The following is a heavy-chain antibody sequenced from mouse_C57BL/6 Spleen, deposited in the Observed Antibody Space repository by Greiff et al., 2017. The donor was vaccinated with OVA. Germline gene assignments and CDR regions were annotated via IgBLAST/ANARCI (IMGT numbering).Heavy chain of an antibody. CDR3: ARYGNYVGFDY. J-gene: IGHJ2*01. D-gene: IGHD2-10*02. CDR2: INYDGSST. V-gene: IGHV5-16*01. CDR1: GFTFSDYY. Sequence: EVHLVESEGGLVQPGSSMKLSCTASGFTFSDYYMAWVRQVPEKGLEWVANINYDGSSTYYLDSLKSRFIISRDNAKNILYLQMSSLKSEDTATYYCARYGNYVGFDYWGQGTTLTVSS.